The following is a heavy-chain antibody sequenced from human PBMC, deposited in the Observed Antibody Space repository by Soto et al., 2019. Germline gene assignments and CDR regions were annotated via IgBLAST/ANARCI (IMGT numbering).Heavy chain of an antibody. V-gene: IGHV1-8*01. Sequence: ASVKVSCKASGYTFTSYDINWVRQATGQGLEWMRWMQPSTGRTGYAQKFQGRVTMTRDTSINTAYMELTTLTSDDTAFYYCARGVSAGVDYWGQGTLVTVSS. CDR2: MQPSTGRT. J-gene: IGHJ4*02. CDR1: GYTFTSYD. CDR3: ARGVSAGVDY. D-gene: IGHD1-26*01.